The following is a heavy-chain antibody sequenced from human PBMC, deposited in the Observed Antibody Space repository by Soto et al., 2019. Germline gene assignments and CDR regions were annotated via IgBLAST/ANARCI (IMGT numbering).Heavy chain of an antibody. CDR3: ARVDFSGGAFDI. CDR2: ISAYNGNT. J-gene: IGHJ3*02. D-gene: IGHD6-25*01. V-gene: IGHV1-18*01. Sequence: ASVKVSCKASGYSFTSYGISWVRQAPGQGLEWMGWISAYNGNTNYAQKLQGRVTMTTDTSTSTAYMELRSLRSDDTAVYYCARVDFSGGAFDIWGQGTMVTVSS. CDR1: GYSFTSYG.